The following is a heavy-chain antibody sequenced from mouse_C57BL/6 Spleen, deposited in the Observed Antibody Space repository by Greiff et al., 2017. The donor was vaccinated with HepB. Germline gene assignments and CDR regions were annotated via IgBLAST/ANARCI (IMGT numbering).Heavy chain of an antibody. D-gene: IGHD2-3*01. V-gene: IGHV5-4*03. CDR3: ARAVYDRYFDY. CDR1: GFTFSSYA. Sequence: EVKLMESGGGLVKPGGSLKLSCAASGFTFSSYAMSWVRQTPEKRLEWVATISDGGSYTYYPDNVKGRFTISRDNAKNNLYLQMSHLKSEDTAMYYCARAVYDRYFDYWGQGTTLTVSS. J-gene: IGHJ2*01. CDR2: ISDGGSYT.